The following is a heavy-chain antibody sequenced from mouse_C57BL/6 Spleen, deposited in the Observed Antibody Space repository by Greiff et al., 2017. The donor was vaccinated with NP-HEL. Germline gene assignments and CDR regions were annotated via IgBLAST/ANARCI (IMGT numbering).Heavy chain of an antibody. V-gene: IGHV1-81*01. Sequence: VQLQQSGAELARPGASVKLSCKASGYTFTSYGISWVKQRTGQGLEWIGEIYPRSGNTYYNEKFKGKATLTADKSSSTAYMELRSLTSEDSAVYFYATGLICYDYDRCAYWGQGTLVTVSA. CDR2: IYPRSGNT. J-gene: IGHJ3*01. CDR1: GYTFTSYG. D-gene: IGHD2-4*01. CDR3: ATGLICYDYDRCAY.